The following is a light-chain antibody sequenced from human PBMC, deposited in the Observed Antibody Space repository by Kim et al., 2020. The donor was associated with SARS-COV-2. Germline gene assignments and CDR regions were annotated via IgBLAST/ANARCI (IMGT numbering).Light chain of an antibody. Sequence: SPGERTTLSCRASQSVNNRYLAWYQQKPGQAPRLLIYGASSRATGIPDRFSGSGSGTDFTLTISRLEPEDFAVYYCQQYGNSPWTFGQGTKVDIK. CDR1: QSVNNRY. CDR3: QQYGNSPWT. J-gene: IGKJ1*01. CDR2: GAS. V-gene: IGKV3-20*01.